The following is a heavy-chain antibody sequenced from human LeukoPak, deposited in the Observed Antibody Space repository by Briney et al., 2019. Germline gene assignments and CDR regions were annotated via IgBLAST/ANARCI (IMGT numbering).Heavy chain of an antibody. CDR2: LYSGSST. D-gene: IGHD3-10*01. Sequence: PGGSLTLSCAASGFSVSTNYMNWVRQAPGKGLKWVSILYSGSSTYYTDSVKGRFTISRDNSRNTLYLHMTNLRAEDTAVYYCARVGDHYHWYLDLWGRGSPLTVSS. CDR3: ARVGDHYHWYLDL. CDR1: GFSVSTNY. V-gene: IGHV3-53*01. J-gene: IGHJ2*01.